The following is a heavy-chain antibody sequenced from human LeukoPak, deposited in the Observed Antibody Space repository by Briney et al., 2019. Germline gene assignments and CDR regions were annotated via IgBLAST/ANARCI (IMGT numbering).Heavy chain of an antibody. J-gene: IGHJ5*02. Sequence: AASVTVSFKASGGTFINYAISWVRQAPGQGVEWLGRIIPIFVTANYAQKFQGRVTITTHESTSTAYMELSSLRSEDTAVYYCARSVYLGWFDPWGQGTLVTVSS. CDR1: GGTFINYA. D-gene: IGHD3-16*01. V-gene: IGHV1-69*05. CDR3: ARSVYLGWFDP. CDR2: IIPIFVTA.